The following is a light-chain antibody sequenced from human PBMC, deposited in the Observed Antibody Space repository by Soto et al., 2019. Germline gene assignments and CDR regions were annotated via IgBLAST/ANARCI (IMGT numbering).Light chain of an antibody. Sequence: EIVMTQSPATLSVSPGERATLSCRASQSVSSNYLAWYQQKTGQAPRLLIYAASSRDTGIPDRFSGSGSGTDFTLTISRLEPEDFSVYYCQQRSSWPLTFGQGTRLEI. J-gene: IGKJ5*01. CDR1: QSVSSNY. CDR2: AAS. CDR3: QQRSSWPLT. V-gene: IGKV3D-20*02.